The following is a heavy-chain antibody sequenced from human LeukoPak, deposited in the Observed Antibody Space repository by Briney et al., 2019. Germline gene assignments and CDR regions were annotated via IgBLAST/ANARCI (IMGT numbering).Heavy chain of an antibody. Sequence: SETLSLTCAVYGGSFSVYYGSWIRHPPGEGLEWIGEINHRGSTNYNPSLKSRVTIPVDTSKNKFSLKLSSVTAADTAVYYCARETTYYYDSSGYCGFWGQGTLVTVSS. CDR2: INHRGST. D-gene: IGHD3-22*01. V-gene: IGHV4-34*01. J-gene: IGHJ4*02. CDR3: ARETTYYYDSSGYCGF. CDR1: GGSFSVYY.